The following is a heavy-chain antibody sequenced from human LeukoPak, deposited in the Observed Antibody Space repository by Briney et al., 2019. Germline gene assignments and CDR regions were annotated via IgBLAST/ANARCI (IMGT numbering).Heavy chain of an antibody. CDR2: ISGSGGST. V-gene: IGHV3-23*01. CDR3: ARTRDGGAAAGYFDY. Sequence: GGSLRLSCAASGFTFSSYAMSWVRQAPGKGLEWVSAISGSGGSTYYADSVKGRFTISRDNSKNTLYLQMNSLRAEDTAVYYCARTRDGGAAAGYFDYWGQGTLVTVSS. CDR1: GFTFSSYA. D-gene: IGHD6-13*01. J-gene: IGHJ4*02.